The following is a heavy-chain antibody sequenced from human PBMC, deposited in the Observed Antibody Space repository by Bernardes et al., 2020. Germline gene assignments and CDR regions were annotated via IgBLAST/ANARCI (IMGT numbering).Heavy chain of an antibody. CDR1: GFTFSNYG. D-gene: IGHD3-22*01. CDR3: ARNFYESREDYSDWYFDL. Sequence: GGSLRLSCAASGFTFSNYGMNWVRQTPGKGLEWVAYVSGSDSDKYYADSVRGRFTISRDNAKSSVFLQMNSLRDEDTGVYYCARNFYESREDYSDWYFDLWGRGTLVTVSS. V-gene: IGHV3-48*03. CDR2: VSGSDSDK. J-gene: IGHJ2*01.